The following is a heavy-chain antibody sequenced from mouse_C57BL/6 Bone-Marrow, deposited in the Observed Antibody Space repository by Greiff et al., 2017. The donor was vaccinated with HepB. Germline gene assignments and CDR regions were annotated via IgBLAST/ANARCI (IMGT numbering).Heavy chain of an antibody. CDR3: TTETYGNYLFAY. Sequence: VQLQQSGAELVRPGASVKLSCTASGFNIKDDYMHWVKQRPEQGLEWIGWIDPENGDTEYASKFQGKATITADTSSNTAYLQLSSLTSEDTAVYYCTTETYGNYLFAYWGQGTLVTVSA. CDR2: IDPENGDT. D-gene: IGHD2-1*01. CDR1: GFNIKDDY. V-gene: IGHV14-4*01. J-gene: IGHJ3*01.